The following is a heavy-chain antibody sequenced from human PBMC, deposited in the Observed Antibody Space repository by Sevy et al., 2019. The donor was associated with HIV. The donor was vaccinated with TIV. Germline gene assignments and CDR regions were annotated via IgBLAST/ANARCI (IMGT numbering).Heavy chain of an antibody. Sequence: GGYLRLSCAASGFTFSHYAMHWIRQAPGKGLERVAAISVDGASRNYADSVRGRFTISRDDSKNTVYLHMRGLRSEDTAVYFCAKDHAVTTEWVVFDSWGQGTLVTVSS. J-gene: IGHJ4*02. CDR2: ISVDGASR. CDR3: AKDHAVTTEWVVFDS. V-gene: IGHV3-30*18. CDR1: GFTFSHYA. D-gene: IGHD4-17*01.